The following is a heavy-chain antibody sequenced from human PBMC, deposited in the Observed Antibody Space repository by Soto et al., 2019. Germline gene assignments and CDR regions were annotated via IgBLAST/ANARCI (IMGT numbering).Heavy chain of an antibody. Sequence: PSETLSLTCTVSGGSISNYYGSWIRQPPGKGLEWIGYIYYSGSTNYNPSLKSRVTISVDTSKNQFSLKLSSVTAADTAVYYCGRRPKGLWFDTRGQGTLVPVSS. CDR2: IYYSGST. CDR1: GGSISNYY. V-gene: IGHV4-59*08. J-gene: IGHJ5*01. CDR3: GRRPKGLWFDT.